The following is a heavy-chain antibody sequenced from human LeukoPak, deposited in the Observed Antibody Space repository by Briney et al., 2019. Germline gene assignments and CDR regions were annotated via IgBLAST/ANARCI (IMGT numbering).Heavy chain of an antibody. D-gene: IGHD2-15*01. CDR3: AKPGGGSWEWGSYYFDY. CDR1: GFTFSNYA. J-gene: IGHJ4*02. V-gene: IGHV3-23*01. CDR2: ISGSSGST. Sequence: GGSLRLSCAASGFTFSNYAMSWVRQAPGKGLEWVSAISGSSGSTYYADSVKGRFTISRDNSKNTLYLQMNSLRPDYTAVYYCAKPGGGSWEWGSYYFDYWGQGTLVAVSS.